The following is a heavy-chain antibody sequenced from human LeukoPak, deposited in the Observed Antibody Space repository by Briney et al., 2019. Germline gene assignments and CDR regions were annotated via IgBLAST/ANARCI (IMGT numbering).Heavy chain of an antibody. CDR3: ARHPLYYDILTGYYSQGTDY. V-gene: IGHV4-59*08. CDR1: GTSINNYY. CDR2: IEYRGNT. Sequence: SETLSLTCSVSGTSINNYYWSWIRQSPVKGLEWIGYIEYRGNTNYNPSLKSRVTISVDTSKNQFSLKLSSVTAADTAVYYCARHPLYYDILTGYYSQGTDYWGQGTLVTVSS. J-gene: IGHJ4*02. D-gene: IGHD3-9*01.